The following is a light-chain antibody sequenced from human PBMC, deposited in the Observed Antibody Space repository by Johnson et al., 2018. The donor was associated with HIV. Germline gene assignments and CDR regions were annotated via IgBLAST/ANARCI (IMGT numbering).Light chain of an antibody. CDR1: TSKIENNY. V-gene: IGLV1-51*01. J-gene: IGLJ1*01. CDR3: GTWDNSLTAYV. Sequence: QSVLTQPPSVSAAPGQKVTISCSGNTSKIENNYVSWYQQFPERAPKLLIYDNTKRPSGIPDRFSGPKSDASATLAIPGLQTGDEADYYCGTWDNSLTAYVFGTGTKVTVL. CDR2: DNT.